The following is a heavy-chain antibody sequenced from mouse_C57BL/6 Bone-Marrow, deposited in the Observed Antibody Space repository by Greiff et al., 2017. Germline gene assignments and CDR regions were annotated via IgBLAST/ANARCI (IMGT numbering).Heavy chain of an antibody. J-gene: IGHJ2*01. CDR1: GFTFSNYW. CDR2: IRLKSDNYAT. Sequence: EVQLVESGGGLVQPGGSMKLSCVASGFTFSNYWMNWVRQSPEKGLEWVAQIRLKSDNYATHYAESVKGRFTISRDDSKSSVYLQMNNLRAEDTGIYYCTGGGLLRDCDYWGQGTTLTVSS. D-gene: IGHD2-3*01. V-gene: IGHV6-3*01. CDR3: TGGGLLRDCDY.